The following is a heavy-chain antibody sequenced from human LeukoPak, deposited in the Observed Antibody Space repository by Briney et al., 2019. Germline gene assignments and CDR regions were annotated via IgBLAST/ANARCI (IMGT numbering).Heavy chain of an antibody. CDR2: TGSTGVST. D-gene: IGHD2-2*01. CDR3: AKDPGVVPAHYFDY. V-gene: IGHV3-23*01. Sequence: GGSLRLSCAASGFTFSSYAMNWVRQAPGKALEWVSGTGSTGVSTFYADSVKGRFTVSRDNSKNTLSLQMNSLRAEDTAVYYCAKDPGVVPAHYFDYWGQGTLVTVSS. CDR1: GFTFSSYA. J-gene: IGHJ4*02.